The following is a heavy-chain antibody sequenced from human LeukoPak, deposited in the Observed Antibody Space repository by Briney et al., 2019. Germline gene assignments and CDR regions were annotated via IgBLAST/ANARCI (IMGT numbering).Heavy chain of an antibody. CDR3: ARAAAAGPDSYYGVDV. CDR1: GFTFSSYG. J-gene: IGHJ6*02. Sequence: PGGSLRLSCAASGFTFSSYGLHWVRQAPGKGLEWVAVIWYDGSNKYYADSVKGRFTISRDNSKNTLYLQMNSLRAEDTAVYYCARAAAAGPDSYYGVDVWGQGTTVTVSS. CDR2: IWYDGSNK. D-gene: IGHD6-13*01. V-gene: IGHV3-33*08.